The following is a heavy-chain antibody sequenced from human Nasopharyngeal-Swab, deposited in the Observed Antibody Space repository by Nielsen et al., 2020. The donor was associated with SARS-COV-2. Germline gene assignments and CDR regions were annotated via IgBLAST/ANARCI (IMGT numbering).Heavy chain of an antibody. V-gene: IGHV4-31*03. Sequence: SETLSLTCTVSGGSISSGGYYWSWIRQHPGKGLEWIGYIYYSGSTYYNPSLKSRVTISVDTSKNQFSLKLSSVTAADTAVYYCARDLRSSSWVAFSLWGQGTMVTVSS. CDR2: IYYSGST. J-gene: IGHJ3*01. CDR1: GGSISSGGYY. CDR3: ARDLRSSSWVAFSL. D-gene: IGHD6-13*01.